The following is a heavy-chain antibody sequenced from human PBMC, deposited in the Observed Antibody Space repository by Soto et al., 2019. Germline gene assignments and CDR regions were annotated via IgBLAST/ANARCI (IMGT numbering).Heavy chain of an antibody. CDR1: GFTFSSYG. CDR2: IWYDGSNK. Sequence: GGSLRLSCAASGFTFSSYGMHWVRQAPGKGLEWVAVIWYDGSNKYYADSVKGRFTISRDNSKNTLYLQMNSPRAEDTAVYYCARSYDILTGYYPLYYYGMDVWGQGTTVTVSS. CDR3: ARSYDILTGYYPLYYYGMDV. V-gene: IGHV3-33*01. J-gene: IGHJ6*02. D-gene: IGHD3-9*01.